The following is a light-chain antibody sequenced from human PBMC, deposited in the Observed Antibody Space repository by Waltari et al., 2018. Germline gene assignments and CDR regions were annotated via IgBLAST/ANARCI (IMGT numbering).Light chain of an antibody. CDR3: CSYAGRNIWV. V-gene: IGLV2-23*02. Sequence: QSALTQPASVSGSPGQSITLSCTGTISGVGFYNLVFWYQQHPGKAPELVVYEVISRPSGVSNRFSGSKSGNTASLTISGLQAEDEADYYCCSYAGRNIWVFGGGTKLTVL. CDR2: EVI. CDR1: ISGVGFYNL. J-gene: IGLJ3*02.